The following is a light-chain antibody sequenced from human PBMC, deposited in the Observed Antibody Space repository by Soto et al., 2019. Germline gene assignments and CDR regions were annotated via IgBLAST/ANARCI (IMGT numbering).Light chain of an antibody. Sequence: EIGLTQSPGTLSLSPGERATLSCRASQSVSSSYLAWYQHKPGQAPRLLIYGASSRATGIPDRFSGSGSGTDFTLTISRLEPEDFAVYYCQQYGTSRHGTFGQGTRLEIK. V-gene: IGKV3-20*01. CDR1: QSVSSSY. J-gene: IGKJ5*01. CDR3: QQYGTSRHGT. CDR2: GAS.